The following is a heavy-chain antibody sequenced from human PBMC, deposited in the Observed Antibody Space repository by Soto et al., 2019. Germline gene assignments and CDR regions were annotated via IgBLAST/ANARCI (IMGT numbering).Heavy chain of an antibody. CDR3: ARDLGLYCSSTSCYYGIDV. J-gene: IGHJ6*02. D-gene: IGHD2-2*01. Sequence: GASVKVSCKASGGTFSSYAISWVRQAPGQGLEWMGGIIPIFGTANYAQKFQGRVTITADKSTSTAYMELSSLRSEDTAVYYCARDLGLYCSSTSCYYGIDVWGQGTTVTVSS. CDR2: IIPIFGTA. V-gene: IGHV1-69*06. CDR1: GGTFSSYA.